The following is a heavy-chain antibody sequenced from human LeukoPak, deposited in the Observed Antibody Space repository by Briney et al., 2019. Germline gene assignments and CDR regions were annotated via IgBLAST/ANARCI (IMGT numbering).Heavy chain of an antibody. CDR2: ISGSGRRI. V-gene: IGHV3-23*01. J-gene: IGHJ4*02. CDR1: GFTFTTYA. CDR3: ARDLFWGYEEIGDSVHFDY. Sequence: GGSLRLSCAASGFTFTTYAMTWVRQAPGKGLEWVSVISGSGRRIYYAESVRGRFTISRDNSKNTLSLHMNSLRAEDTAVYYCARDLFWGYEEIGDSVHFDYWGQGTLVTVSS. D-gene: IGHD3-16*01.